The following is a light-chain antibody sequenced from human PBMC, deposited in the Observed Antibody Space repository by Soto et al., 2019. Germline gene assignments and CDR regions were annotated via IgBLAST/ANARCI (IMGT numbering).Light chain of an antibody. CDR2: KNN. V-gene: IGLV1-47*01. CDR3: AAWDDSLSGLV. J-gene: IGLJ3*02. CDR1: SSNIGTNY. Sequence: QSVVTQQPSTSGTPGQRVTISCSGSSSNIGTNYVYWYQQVPGTAPKLLISKNNQRPSGVPDRFSGFKSGPLASLAISGLPSEDEADDYCAAWDDSLSGLVFGGGTKLTVL.